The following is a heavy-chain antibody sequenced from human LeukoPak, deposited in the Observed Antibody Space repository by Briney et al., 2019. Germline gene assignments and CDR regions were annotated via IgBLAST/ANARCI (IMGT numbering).Heavy chain of an antibody. J-gene: IGHJ4*02. V-gene: IGHV3-23*01. D-gene: IGHD3-10*01. Sequence: GGSLRLSCTPSGFTFGDYAMSWVRQAPGKGLEWVSAISGSGGSTYYADSVKGRFTISRDNSKNTLYLQMNSLRAEDTAVYYCAKDRPYYYGSGSSLHWGRGTLVTASS. CDR3: AKDRPYYYGSGSSLH. CDR1: GFTFGDYA. CDR2: ISGSGGST.